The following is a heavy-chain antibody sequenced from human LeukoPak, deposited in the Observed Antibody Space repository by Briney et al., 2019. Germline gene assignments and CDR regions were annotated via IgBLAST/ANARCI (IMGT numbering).Heavy chain of an antibody. D-gene: IGHD3-10*01. V-gene: IGHV3-74*01. CDR2: INTDGSST. Sequence: PGGSLRLSCAASGFTFSSYWMHWVRQAPGKGLVWVSRINTDGSSTTYADSVNGRFTISRDNAKNTLYLQKNSLRAEDTAVYYCAREDGSGSFYYYYYYYMDVWGKGTTVTVSS. J-gene: IGHJ6*03. CDR3: AREDGSGSFYYYYYYYMDV. CDR1: GFTFSSYW.